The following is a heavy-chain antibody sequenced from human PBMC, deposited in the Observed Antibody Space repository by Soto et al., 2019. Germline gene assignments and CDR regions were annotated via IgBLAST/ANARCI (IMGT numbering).Heavy chain of an antibody. CDR3: ARDTRKELWVEGLNAMDV. J-gene: IGHJ6*04. D-gene: IGHD2-2*01. CDR2: ISGYNGET. CDR1: GYTFTTYG. V-gene: IGHV1-18*01. Sequence: QVQLVQSGPEVMKPGASVKVSCKASGYTFTTYGISWVRLAPGQGLEWLGWISGYNGETNYAPRFRDRVTLTTDTTTSTTNMELRSMRSDDTAINFCARDTRKELWVEGLNAMDVWGKGTTVTVSS.